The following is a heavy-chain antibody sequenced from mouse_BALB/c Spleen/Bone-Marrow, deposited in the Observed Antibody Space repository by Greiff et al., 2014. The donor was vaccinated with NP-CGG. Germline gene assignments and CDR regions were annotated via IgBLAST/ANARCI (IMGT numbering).Heavy chain of an antibody. V-gene: IGHV1-18*01. CDR2: INPYNGGT. Sequence: EVKLVESGPELVKPGASMKISCKASGYSFTGYTMNWVKQSHGKNLEWIGLINPYNGGTSYNQKFKGKATLTVDKSSSTAYMELLSLTSEDSAVYCCARGQLGLKYYAMDYWGQGTSVTVSS. J-gene: IGHJ4*01. D-gene: IGHD3-2*01. CDR3: ARGQLGLKYYAMDY. CDR1: GYSFTGYT.